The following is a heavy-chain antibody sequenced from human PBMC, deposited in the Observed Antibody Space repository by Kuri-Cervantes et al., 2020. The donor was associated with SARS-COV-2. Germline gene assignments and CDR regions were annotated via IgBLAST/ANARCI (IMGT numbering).Heavy chain of an antibody. CDR3: ARVGINYGDYMGHHDY. D-gene: IGHD4-17*01. CDR2: INPRSGGT. J-gene: IGHJ4*02. CDR1: GYTFTNYF. Sequence: ASVKVSCKASGYTFTNYFLNWVRQAPGQGLEWMGWINPRSGGTNYAQKFQGRVSMTRDTSISTVYTELSSLRSDDTAMYYCARVGINYGDYMGHHDYWGQGTLVTVSS. V-gene: IGHV1-2*02.